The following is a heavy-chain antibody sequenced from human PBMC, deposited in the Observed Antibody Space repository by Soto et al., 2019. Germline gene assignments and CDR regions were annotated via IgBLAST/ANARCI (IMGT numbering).Heavy chain of an antibody. CDR2: ISAYNGNT. J-gene: IGHJ5*02. V-gene: IGHV1-18*04. CDR3: ARVDSSSWYNWFDP. Sequence: ASVKVSFKASGYTFTSYGISWLRQAPGQGLEWMGWISAYNGNTNYAQKLQGRVTMTTDTSTSTAYMELRSLRSDDTAAYYCARVDSSSWYNWFDPWGQGTLVTVSS. CDR1: GYTFTSYG. D-gene: IGHD6-13*01.